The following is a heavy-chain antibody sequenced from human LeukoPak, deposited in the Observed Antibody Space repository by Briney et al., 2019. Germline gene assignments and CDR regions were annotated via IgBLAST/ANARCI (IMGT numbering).Heavy chain of an antibody. CDR2: IYYSGST. J-gene: IGHJ4*02. CDR3: ARDIVATGRINYFDY. Sequence: PGGSLRLSCAASGFTFSTYYMTWIRQPPGKGLEWIGSIYYSGSTYYNPSLKSRVTISVDTSKNQFSLKLSSVTAADTAVYYCARDIVATGRINYFDYWGQGTLVTVSS. V-gene: IGHV4-39*02. D-gene: IGHD5-12*01. CDR1: GFTFSTYY.